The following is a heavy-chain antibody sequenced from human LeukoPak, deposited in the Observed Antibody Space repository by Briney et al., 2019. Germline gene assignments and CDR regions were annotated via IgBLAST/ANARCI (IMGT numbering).Heavy chain of an antibody. Sequence: GVSLRLFCVASGFTVSSFALDWVRQARGRGLEWISVVSRTGSTKYYADSVKGRFTVSRDNSKNTVYLQMNSLRVDDSAVYYCAKRKNSPGYSSLDQWGQGTLVTVSS. V-gene: IGHV3-23*01. CDR3: AKRKNSPGYSSLDQ. CDR2: VSRTGSTK. J-gene: IGHJ4*02. D-gene: IGHD2-15*01. CDR1: GFTVSSFA.